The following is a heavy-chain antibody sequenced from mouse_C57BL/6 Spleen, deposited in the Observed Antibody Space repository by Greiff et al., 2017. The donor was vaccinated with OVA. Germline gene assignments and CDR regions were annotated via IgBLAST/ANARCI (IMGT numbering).Heavy chain of an antibody. D-gene: IGHD2-5*01. CDR3: ARAYYSNSYYAMDY. V-gene: IGHV1-64*01. CDR1: GYTFTSYW. Sequence: LQQPGAELVKPGASVKLSCKASGYTFTSYWMHWVKQRPGQGLEWIGMIHPNSGSTNYNEKFKSKATLTVDKSSSTAYMQLSSLTSEDSAVYYCARAYYSNSYYAMDYWGQGTSVTVSS. CDR2: IHPNSGST. J-gene: IGHJ4*01.